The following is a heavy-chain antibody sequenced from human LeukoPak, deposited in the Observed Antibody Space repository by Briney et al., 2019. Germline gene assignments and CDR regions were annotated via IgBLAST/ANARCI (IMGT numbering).Heavy chain of an antibody. CDR3: AREGSYFDY. Sequence: SQTLSLTCAISGDRVSSNSAAWNWIRQSPSRGLEWLGRTYYRSDWYSDYAVSVKSRLSITPDTAKNQFSLQLNSVTPEDTAIYYCAREGSYFDYWGQGTLVTVSS. CDR2: TYYRSDWYS. V-gene: IGHV6-1*01. CDR1: GDRVSSNSAA. J-gene: IGHJ4*02.